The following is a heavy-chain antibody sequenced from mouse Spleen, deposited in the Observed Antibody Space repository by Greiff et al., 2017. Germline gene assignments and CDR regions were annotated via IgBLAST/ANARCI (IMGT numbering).Heavy chain of an antibody. CDR1: GYSFTGYY. CDR2: INPSTGGT. CDR3: ARSGGYDYYYAMDY. V-gene: IGHV1-43*01. D-gene: IGHD2-2*01. Sequence: VQLQQSGPELVKPGASVKISCKASGYSFTGYYMHWVKQSSEKSLEWIGEINPSTGGTSYNQKFKGKATLTVDKSSSTAYMQLKSLTSEDSAVYYCARSGGYDYYYAMDYWGQGTSVTVSS. J-gene: IGHJ4*01.